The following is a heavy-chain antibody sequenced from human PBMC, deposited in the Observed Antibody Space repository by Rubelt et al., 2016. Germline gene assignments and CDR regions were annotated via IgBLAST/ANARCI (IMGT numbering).Heavy chain of an antibody. CDR2: ISSRSTYI. CDR1: GFTFSTYS. V-gene: IGHV3-21*01. D-gene: IGHD3-10*01. Sequence: EVHLVESGGGLVKPGGSLRLSCAASGFTFSTYSMTWVRQAPGKGLEWVSSISSRSTYIFYADSVKGRFTISRDNAKDSLYLQMNSLRVEDTAMYYCARETGSHFGSSTAGDSWGQGTLVTVSS. J-gene: IGHJ4*02. CDR3: ARETGSHFGSSTAGDS.